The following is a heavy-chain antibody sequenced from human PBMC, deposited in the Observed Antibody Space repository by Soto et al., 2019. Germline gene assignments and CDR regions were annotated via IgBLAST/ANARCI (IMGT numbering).Heavy chain of an antibody. CDR3: TRHEAYCGGDCHKFDWFDP. V-gene: IGHV5-10-1*01. CDR1: GYMFTNYW. J-gene: IGHJ5*02. Sequence: PGESLKISCQGSGYMFTNYWIHWVRQVSGGGLAWLGRIDPSDSYTKYNPSFQGHVTISADKSTSTAYLQMNSLKSDDTAVYYCTRHEAYCGGDCHKFDWFDPWSQGSLVTVS. D-gene: IGHD2-21*02. CDR2: IDPSDSYT.